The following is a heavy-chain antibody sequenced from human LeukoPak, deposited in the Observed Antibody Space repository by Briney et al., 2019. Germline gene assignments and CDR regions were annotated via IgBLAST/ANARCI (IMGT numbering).Heavy chain of an antibody. J-gene: IGHJ4*02. V-gene: IGHV3-15*01. Sequence: GGSLRLSCAASGLAFNNAWMNWVRQAPGKGLEWVGRIKKKIEGETAHYAAPVRGRFIISRDDSKNTPYLQMDSLKTEDTAVYYXXXXVVXXXDXWGQGTLVTVSS. CDR2: IKKKIEGETA. CDR1: GLAFNNAW. D-gene: IGHD2-21*01. CDR3: XXXVVXXXDX.